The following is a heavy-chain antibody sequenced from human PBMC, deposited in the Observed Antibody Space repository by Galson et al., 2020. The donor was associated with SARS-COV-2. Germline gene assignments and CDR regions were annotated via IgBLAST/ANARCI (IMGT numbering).Heavy chain of an antibody. D-gene: IGHD2-15*01. CDR1: GFTFSSYA. CDR2: ISYDGSNK. J-gene: IGHJ4*02. V-gene: IGHV3-30-3*01. Sequence: TGGSLRLSCAASGFTFSSYAMHWVRQAPGKGLEWVAVISYDGSNKYYADSVKGRFTISRDNSKNTLYLQMNSLRAEDTAVYYCASDYCSGGSCSVGDDYWGQGTLVTVSS. CDR3: ASDYCSGGSCSVGDDY.